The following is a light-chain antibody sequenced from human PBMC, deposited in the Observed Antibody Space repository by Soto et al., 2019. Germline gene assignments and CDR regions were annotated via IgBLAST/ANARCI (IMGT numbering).Light chain of an antibody. V-gene: IGKV1-9*01. CDR1: QGIRGY. CDR2: GAS. CDR3: QQFNSYPLT. Sequence: IQLTQSPSSLSASVGDRVTITCRASQGIRGYLAWYQQKPGKAPELLIYGASTLQSEVPARFSGSGSGTDFTLTISSLQPEDFATYYCQQFNSYPLTFGGGTKVDIK. J-gene: IGKJ4*01.